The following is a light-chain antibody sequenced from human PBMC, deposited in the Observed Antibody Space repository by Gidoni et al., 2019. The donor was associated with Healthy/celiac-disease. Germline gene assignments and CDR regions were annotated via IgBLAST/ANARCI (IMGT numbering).Light chain of an antibody. CDR3: QSYDSSLSGSGV. J-gene: IGLJ1*01. Sequence: QSVLTQPPSVSGAPGQRVTISCTGSSANIGAGYDVHWYKQLPVTAPKLLIYGNSNRPSGVPDRFSGSKSGTSASLAITGLQAEDEADYYCQSYDSSLSGSGVFGTGTKVTVL. CDR1: SANIGAGYD. CDR2: GNS. V-gene: IGLV1-40*01.